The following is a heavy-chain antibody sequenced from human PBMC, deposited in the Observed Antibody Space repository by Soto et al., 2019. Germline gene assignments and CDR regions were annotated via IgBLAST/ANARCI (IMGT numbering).Heavy chain of an antibody. Sequence: QVQLVESGGGVVQPGRSLRLSCAASGFTFSSYGMHWVRQAPGKGLEWVAVIWYDGSNKYYADSVKGRFTISRDNSKNTLYLQMNSLRAEDTAVYYCARGADYGTPNDYWGQGTLVTVSS. D-gene: IGHD4-17*01. J-gene: IGHJ4*02. V-gene: IGHV3-33*01. CDR2: IWYDGSNK. CDR1: GFTFSSYG. CDR3: ARGADYGTPNDY.